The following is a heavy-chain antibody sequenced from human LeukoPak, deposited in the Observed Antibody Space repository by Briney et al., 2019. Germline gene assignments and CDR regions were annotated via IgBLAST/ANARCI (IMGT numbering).Heavy chain of an antibody. V-gene: IGHV1-2*02. CDR1: GYTFTGYY. CDR3: AKDSRYGYRWDYDY. CDR2: INPNSGGT. D-gene: IGHD5-18*01. Sequence: ASVKVSCKASGYTFTGYYMHWVRQAPGQGLEWMGWINPNSGGTNYAQKFQGRVTMTRDTSISAAYMELSRLRSDDTAVYYCAKDSRYGYRWDYDYWGQGTPVTVSS. J-gene: IGHJ4*02.